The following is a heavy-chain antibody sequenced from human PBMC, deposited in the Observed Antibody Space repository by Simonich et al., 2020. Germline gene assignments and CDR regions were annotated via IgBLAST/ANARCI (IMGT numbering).Heavy chain of an antibody. CDR1: GFTFSSYA. V-gene: IGHV3-30*07. CDR2: ISNEGSNK. Sequence: QVQLVESGGGVVQPGRSLRLSCAASGFTFSSYAMHWVRQAQGKGVEWVAVISNEGSNKDYADSGKGRFTISRDNSNNTLYRQMNSLRAEDTAVYYCAREGAGNDAFDIWGQGTMVTVSS. CDR3: AREGAGNDAFDI. D-gene: IGHD1-26*01. J-gene: IGHJ3*02.